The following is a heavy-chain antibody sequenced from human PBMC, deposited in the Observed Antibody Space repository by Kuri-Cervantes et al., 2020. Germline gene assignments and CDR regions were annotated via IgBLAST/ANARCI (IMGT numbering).Heavy chain of an antibody. CDR1: GFTFSDHY. D-gene: IGHD4-17*01. Sequence: GGSLRLSCAASGFTFSDHYTDWVRQAPGKGLEWVSAISGSGGSTYYADSVKGRFTISRDNSKNTLYLQMNSLRAEDTAVYYCAKEGDYGDYVDYWGQGTLVTVSS. V-gene: IGHV3-23*01. J-gene: IGHJ4*02. CDR2: ISGSGGST. CDR3: AKEGDYGDYVDY.